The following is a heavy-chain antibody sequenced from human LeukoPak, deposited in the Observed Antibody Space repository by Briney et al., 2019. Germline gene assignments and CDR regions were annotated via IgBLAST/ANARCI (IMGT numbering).Heavy chain of an antibody. CDR3: AKDHLPGTVVADRDY. V-gene: IGHV3-23*01. D-gene: IGHD6-19*01. Sequence: GGTLRLSCAASGFTFNRYGMSWVRQAPGKGLEWVSAISGSGGTTYYVDSVKGRFTISRDNSKNTLYLQINSLRDEDTAVYYCAKDHLPGTVVADRDYWGQGTLVTVSS. J-gene: IGHJ4*02. CDR1: GFTFNRYG. CDR2: ISGSGGTT.